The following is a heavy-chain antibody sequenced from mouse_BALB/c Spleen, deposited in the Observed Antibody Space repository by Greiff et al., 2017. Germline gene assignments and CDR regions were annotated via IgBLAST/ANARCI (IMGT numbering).Heavy chain of an antibody. J-gene: IGHJ4*01. CDR1: GFNIKDTY. CDR3: ASPGGSSYYAMDY. CDR2: IDPANGNT. D-gene: IGHD1-1*01. Sequence: EVQGVESGAELVKPGASVKLSCTASGFNIKDTYMHWVKQRPEQGLEWIGRIDPANGNTKYDPKFQGKATITADTSSNTAYLQLSSLTSEDTAVYYCASPGGSSYYAMDYWGQGTSVTVSS. V-gene: IGHV14-3*02.